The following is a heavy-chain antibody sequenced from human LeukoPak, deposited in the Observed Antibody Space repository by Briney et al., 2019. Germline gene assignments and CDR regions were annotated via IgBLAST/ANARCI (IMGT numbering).Heavy chain of an antibody. CDR2: IYSGGYT. CDR1: GFTVTSNY. D-gene: IGHD6-13*01. Sequence: GGSLRLSCAASGFTVTSNYMTWVRQAPGKGLEWVSIIYSGGYTDYADSVKGRFTISRDNSKNTLYLQMNSLRAEDTAVYYCARPRGAAAGTFGFDPWGQGTLVTVSS. CDR3: ARPRGAAAGTFGFDP. J-gene: IGHJ5*02. V-gene: IGHV3-66*04.